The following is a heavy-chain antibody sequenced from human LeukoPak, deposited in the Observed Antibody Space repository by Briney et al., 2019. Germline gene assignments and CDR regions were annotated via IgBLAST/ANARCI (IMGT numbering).Heavy chain of an antibody. Sequence: ASVKVSCKASGYTFTGYYMHWVRQAPGQGLEWMGWINPNSGGTNYAQKLQGRVTMTTDTSTSTAYMELRSLRSDDTAVYYCARDRTTNSGYDYYYYYGMDVWGQGTTVTVSS. D-gene: IGHD5-12*01. CDR2: INPNSGGT. CDR3: ARDRTTNSGYDYYYYYGMDV. CDR1: GYTFTGYY. J-gene: IGHJ6*02. V-gene: IGHV1-2*02.